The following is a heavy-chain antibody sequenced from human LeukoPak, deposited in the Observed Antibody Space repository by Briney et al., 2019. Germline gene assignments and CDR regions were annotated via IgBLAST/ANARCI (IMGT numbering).Heavy chain of an antibody. V-gene: IGHV1-18*01. CDR3: ARDAAARYYGSGSYPDAFDI. CDR1: GYTFTSYG. Sequence: GASVEVSCKASGYTFTSYGISWVRQAPGQGLEWMGWISAYNGNTNYAQKLQGRVTMTTDTSTSTAYMELRSLRSDDTAVYYCARDAAARYYGSGSYPDAFDIWGQGTMVTVSS. J-gene: IGHJ3*02. CDR2: ISAYNGNT. D-gene: IGHD3-10*01.